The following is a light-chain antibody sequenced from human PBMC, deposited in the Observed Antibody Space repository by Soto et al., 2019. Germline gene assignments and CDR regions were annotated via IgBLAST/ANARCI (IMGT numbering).Light chain of an antibody. CDR1: QSASSSY. V-gene: IGKV3-20*01. CDR2: GAS. J-gene: IGKJ1*01. CDR3: QQYSSSPGT. Sequence: EIVLTQSPGTLSLSPGERATLSCRASQSASSSYLAWYQQKPGQAPRLLIYGASSRATGIPDRFSGSGSGTDFTLTISRLEPEDFAVYYCQQYSSSPGTFGQGNKVETK.